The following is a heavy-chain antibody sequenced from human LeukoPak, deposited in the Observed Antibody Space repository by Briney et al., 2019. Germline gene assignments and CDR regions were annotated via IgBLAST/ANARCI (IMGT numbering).Heavy chain of an antibody. CDR2: IYYSGST. J-gene: IGHJ4*02. V-gene: IGHV4-31*03. CDR3: AREGGYYGHY. Sequence: SETLSLTCTVSGGSISSGGYYWSWIRQHPGKGLEWIGYIYYSGSTYYNPSLKSRVTISVDTSKNQFSLKLSSVTVADTAVYYCAREGGYYGHYWGQGTLVTVSS. CDR1: GGSISSGGYY. D-gene: IGHD3-10*01.